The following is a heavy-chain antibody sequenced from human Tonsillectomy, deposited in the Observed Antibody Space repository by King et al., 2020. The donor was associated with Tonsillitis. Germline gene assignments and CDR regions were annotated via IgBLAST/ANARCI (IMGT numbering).Heavy chain of an antibody. D-gene: IGHD6-13*01. CDR1: GFTFSSYG. V-gene: IGHV3-30*02. CDR2: IRYDGSNK. J-gene: IGHJ5*02. Sequence: VQLVESGGGVVQPGGSLRLSCAASGFTFSSYGMHWVRQAPGKGLEGVAVIRYDGSNKYYADSVKGRFTISRDNSKNTLYLQMNSLRAEDTAVYYCAKDMVSSSWTPPYNWFDPWGQGTLVTVSS. CDR3: AKDMVSSSWTPPYNWFDP.